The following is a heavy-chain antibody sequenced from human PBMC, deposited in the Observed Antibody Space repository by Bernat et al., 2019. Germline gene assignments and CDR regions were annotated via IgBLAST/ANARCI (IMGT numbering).Heavy chain of an antibody. V-gene: IGHV4-39*01. CDR1: GRSLSSSSYY. D-gene: IGHD1-26*01. CDR2: IYYSGST. Sequence: QLQLQESGPGLVKPSETLSLTCTVSGRSLSSSSYYWGWIRQPPGKGLEWIGSIYYSGSTYYNPSLKSRVTISVDTSKNQFSLKLSSVTAADTAVYYCARQRSGSREYYFDYWGQGTLVTVSS. CDR3: ARQRSGSREYYFDY. J-gene: IGHJ4*02.